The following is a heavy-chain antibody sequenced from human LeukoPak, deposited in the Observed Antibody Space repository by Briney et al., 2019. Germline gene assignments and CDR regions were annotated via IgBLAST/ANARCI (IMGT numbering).Heavy chain of an antibody. CDR3: SKMADYHYDSSGPFDY. CDR1: GFTFSSYG. V-gene: IGHV3-33*06. Sequence: GRSLRLSCAASGFTFSSYGMHWVRQAPGKGLEWVAVIWYDGSNKYYADSVKGLFTISRDNSKNTLYLQMNSLRAVSADVYYCSKMADYHYDSSGPFDYWGQGTLVTVSS. J-gene: IGHJ4*02. D-gene: IGHD3-22*01. CDR2: IWYDGSNK.